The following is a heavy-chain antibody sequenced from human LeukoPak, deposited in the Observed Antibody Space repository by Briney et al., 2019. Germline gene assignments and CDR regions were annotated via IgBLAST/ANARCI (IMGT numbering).Heavy chain of an antibody. CDR2: INPNSGGT. CDR3: AREAQYYYDSSGYYIFDY. D-gene: IGHD3-22*01. CDR1: GYTFTGYY. V-gene: IGHV1-2*02. J-gene: IGHJ4*02. Sequence: ASVKVSCKASGYTFTGYYMHWVRQAPGQGLEWMGWINPNSGGTNYAQKFQGRVTMTRDTSISTAYMELSRLRSDDTAVYYCAREAQYYYDSSGYYIFDYWGQATLVTVSS.